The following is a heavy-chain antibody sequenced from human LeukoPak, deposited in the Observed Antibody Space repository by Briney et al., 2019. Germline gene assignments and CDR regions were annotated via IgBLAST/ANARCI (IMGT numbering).Heavy chain of an antibody. V-gene: IGHV3-23*01. CDR3: AKRPPDYGDYEETSI. J-gene: IGHJ3*02. CDR1: GLTFSSYA. CDR2: ISGSGGST. Sequence: GGSLRLSCAASGLTFSSYAMSWVRQAPGKGLEWVSAISGSGGSTYYADSVKGRFTISRDNSKNTLYPQMNSLRAEDTAVYYCAKRPPDYGDYEETSIWGQGTMVTVSS. D-gene: IGHD4-17*01.